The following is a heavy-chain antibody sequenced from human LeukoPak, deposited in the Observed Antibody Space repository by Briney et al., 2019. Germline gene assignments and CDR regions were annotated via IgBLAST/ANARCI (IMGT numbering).Heavy chain of an antibody. D-gene: IGHD2-2*02. CDR1: GGSISSSSYY. V-gene: IGHV4-39*01. J-gene: IGHJ6*02. Sequence: SETLSLTCTVSGGSISSSSYYWGWIRQPPGKGLEWIGSIYYSGSTYYNPSLKSRVTISVDTSKNQFSLKLSSVTAADTAVYYCARGQFLGYCSSTSCYNSYYYGMDVWGQGTTVTVSS. CDR3: ARGQFLGYCSSTSCYNSYYYGMDV. CDR2: IYYSGST.